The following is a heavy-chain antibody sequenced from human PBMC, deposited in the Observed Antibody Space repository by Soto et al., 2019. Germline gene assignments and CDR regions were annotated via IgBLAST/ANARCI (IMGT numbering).Heavy chain of an antibody. CDR2: IKEDGAEK. Sequence: EVQLVESGGGLVQPGGSLRLSCAASGFTFGSGWMSWVRQAPGKGLEWVANIKEDGAEKYYIASVKGRFTISRDNAKNTLYLEMNSLRAEDSAVYYCARERGLDYWGQGILVTVSS. J-gene: IGHJ4*02. CDR1: GFTFGSGW. CDR3: ARERGLDY. V-gene: IGHV3-7*05.